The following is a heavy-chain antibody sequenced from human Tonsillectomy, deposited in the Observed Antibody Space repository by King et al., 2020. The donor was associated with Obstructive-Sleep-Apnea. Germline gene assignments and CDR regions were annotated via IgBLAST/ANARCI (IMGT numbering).Heavy chain of an antibody. CDR1: GFSFSSYA. CDR3: AGGWRGELSPGDY. J-gene: IGHJ4*02. Sequence: VQLVESGGGVVQPGRSLRLSCAASGFSFSSYAMHWVRQAPGKGLEWVAVISYDGSDKYYADSVKGRFTISRDNSKNTLSLQMNSLRAEDTAVYYCAGGWRGELSPGDYWGQGTLVTVSS. V-gene: IGHV3-30-3*01. D-gene: IGHD3-16*02. CDR2: ISYDGSDK.